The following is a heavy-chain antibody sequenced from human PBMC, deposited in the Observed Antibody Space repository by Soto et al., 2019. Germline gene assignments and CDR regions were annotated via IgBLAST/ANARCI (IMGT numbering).Heavy chain of an antibody. CDR2: ISAYKGNT. CDR3: ASRSGQLPYYFDY. V-gene: IGHV1-18*01. Sequence: ASVKVSCKASGFTFTNYGISWVRQAPGQGLEWMGWISAYKGNTNYAQKFQGRVTMTTDTSTSTAYMELRSLRSDDTAVYYCASRSGQLPYYFDYWGQGTLVTVS. J-gene: IGHJ4*02. D-gene: IGHD6-6*01. CDR1: GFTFTNYG.